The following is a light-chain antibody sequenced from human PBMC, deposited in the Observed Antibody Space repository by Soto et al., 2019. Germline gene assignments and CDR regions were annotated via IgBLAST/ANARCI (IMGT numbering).Light chain of an antibody. CDR3: QQYHTDWT. V-gene: IGKV1-5*01. Sequence: DIQMTHPPHTLSASVGDRVTITCRASQSISSWLAWYQQKPGKAPKLLIFAASTLVRGVPSRFSGRGSGTEFTLTISSLQADDYATFYCQQYHTDWTFGQGTKVHI. J-gene: IGKJ1*01. CDR1: QSISSW. CDR2: AAS.